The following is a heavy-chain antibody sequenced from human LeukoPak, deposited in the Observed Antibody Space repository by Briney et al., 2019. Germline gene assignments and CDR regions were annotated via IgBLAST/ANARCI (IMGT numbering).Heavy chain of an antibody. Sequence: GGSLRLSCAASGFTFSNAWMSWVRQAPGKGLEWVARIKSKTDGGTTDYAAPVKGRFTISRDDSKNTLYLQMNSLKTEDTAVYYCTTSPIAVVVPAAISRPDYWGQGTLVTVSS. CDR3: TTSPIAVVVPAAISRPDY. CDR2: IKSKTDGGTT. CDR1: GFTFSNAW. J-gene: IGHJ4*02. D-gene: IGHD2-2*02. V-gene: IGHV3-15*01.